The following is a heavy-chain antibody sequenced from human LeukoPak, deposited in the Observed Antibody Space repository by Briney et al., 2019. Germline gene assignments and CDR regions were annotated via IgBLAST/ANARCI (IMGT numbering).Heavy chain of an antibody. CDR1: GFTFSSYG. J-gene: IGHJ4*02. V-gene: IGHV3-23*01. CDR2: ISGNGGST. CDR3: AKVVGITIFGVVDY. Sequence: PGGSLRLSCAASGFTFSSYGMSWVRQAPGKGLEWVSAISGNGGSTYYADSVKGRFTISRDNSKNTLYLQMNSLRAEDTAVYYCAKVVGITIFGVVDYWGQGTLVTVSS. D-gene: IGHD3-3*01.